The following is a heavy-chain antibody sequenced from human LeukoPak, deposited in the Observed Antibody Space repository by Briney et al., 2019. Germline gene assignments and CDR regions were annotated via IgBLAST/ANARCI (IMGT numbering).Heavy chain of an antibody. V-gene: IGHV3-21*01. CDR3: ARDMAVAGGSYDMDV. CDR1: GFTFSSYS. CDR2: ISSSSSYI. D-gene: IGHD6-19*01. J-gene: IGHJ6*02. Sequence: GGSLRLSCAASGFTFSSYSMNWVRRAPGKGLEWVSSISSSSSYIYYADSVKGRFTISRDNAKNSLYLQMNSLRAEDTAVYYCARDMAVAGGSYDMDVWGQGTTVTVSS.